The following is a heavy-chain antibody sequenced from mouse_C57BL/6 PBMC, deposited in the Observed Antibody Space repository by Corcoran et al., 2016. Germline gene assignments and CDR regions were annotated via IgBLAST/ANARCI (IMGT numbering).Heavy chain of an antibody. J-gene: IGHJ2*01. Sequence: EVQLQQSGPELVKPGASVKISCKASGYTFTDYYMNWVKQSHGKSLEWIGDINPNNGGTSYNQKFKGKATLTVDKSSSTAYMLLSSLTSEDSAVYFCARHNWDDYWGQGTTLTVSS. CDR2: INPNNGGT. CDR1: GYTFTDYY. V-gene: IGHV1-26*01. D-gene: IGHD4-1*01. CDR3: ARHNWDDY.